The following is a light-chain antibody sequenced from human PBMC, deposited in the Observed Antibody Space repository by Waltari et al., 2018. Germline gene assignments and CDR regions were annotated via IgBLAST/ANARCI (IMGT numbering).Light chain of an antibody. V-gene: IGKV1-9*01. CDR2: AAS. J-gene: IGKJ4*01. CDR1: QGISSY. CDR3: QQVNSYPLT. Sequence: DIQLTQSPSFLSASAGDRVTITCRPSQGISSYLFWYQQKPGEAPKLLIQAASSLQSGVPSRFSGSGSGTEVTLTISSLQPEDFATYYCQQVNSYPLTFGGGTKVEIK.